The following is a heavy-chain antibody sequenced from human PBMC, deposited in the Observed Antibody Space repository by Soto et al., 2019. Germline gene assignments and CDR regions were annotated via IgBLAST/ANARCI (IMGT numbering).Heavy chain of an antibody. V-gene: IGHV1-18*01. CDR2: ISAYNGNT. Sequence: QVQLVQSGAEVKKPGASVKVSCKASGYTFTSYGISWVRQAPGQGLEWMGWISAYNGNTNYAQKLQGRGTMTTDTATSTAYMELRSPRSDDTAVYYCVVAAQPYYFDYWGQGTLVTVSS. D-gene: IGHD2-15*01. CDR1: GYTFTSYG. J-gene: IGHJ4*02. CDR3: VVAAQPYYFDY.